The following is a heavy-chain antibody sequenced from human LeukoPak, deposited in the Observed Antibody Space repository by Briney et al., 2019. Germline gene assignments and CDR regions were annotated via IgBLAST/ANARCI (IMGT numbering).Heavy chain of an antibody. CDR2: ISSSGSTI. Sequence: GGSLRLSCAASGFTFRDYYMSWIRQAPGKGLEWVSYISSSGSTIYYADTVKGRFTISRDNAKNSLYLQMNSLRAEDTAVYYCARDVVWFGAGAYYYYGMDVWGQGTTVTVSS. CDR1: GFTFRDYY. D-gene: IGHD3-10*01. CDR3: ARDVVWFGAGAYYYYGMDV. J-gene: IGHJ6*02. V-gene: IGHV3-11*01.